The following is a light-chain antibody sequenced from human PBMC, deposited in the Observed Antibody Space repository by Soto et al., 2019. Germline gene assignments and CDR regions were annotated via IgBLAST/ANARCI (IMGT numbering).Light chain of an antibody. CDR1: SSNIGINT. CDR3: SAWDDSLNGPV. J-gene: IGLJ2*01. Sequence: QSVLTQPPSASGTPGQRVTISCSGSSSNIGINTVNWYQQFPGTAPKLLIYSTNQRPSGVPDRFSGSKSGTSGSLAISGLQSEDEADYYCSAWDDSLNGPVFGGGTKVTVL. CDR2: STN. V-gene: IGLV1-44*01.